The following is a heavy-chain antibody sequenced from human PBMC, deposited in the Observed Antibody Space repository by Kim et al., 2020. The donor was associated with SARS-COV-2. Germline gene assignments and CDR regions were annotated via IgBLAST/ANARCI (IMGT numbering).Heavy chain of an antibody. D-gene: IGHD3-10*01. J-gene: IGHJ1*01. CDR3: ARSLWSSAEYFQH. V-gene: IGHV4-39*01. Sequence: YCPPPQCRVTLSVDTSKNQFSRKLGSVTAADTAVYYCARSLWSSAEYFQHWGQGTLVTVSS.